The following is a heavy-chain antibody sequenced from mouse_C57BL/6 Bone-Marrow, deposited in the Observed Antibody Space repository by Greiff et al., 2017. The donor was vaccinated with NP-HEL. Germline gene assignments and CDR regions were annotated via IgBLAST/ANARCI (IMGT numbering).Heavy chain of an antibody. V-gene: IGHV1-19*01. CDR1: GYTFTDYY. J-gene: IGHJ2*01. CDR3: ATSLWLRPLNYYFDY. Sequence: EVQLQQSGPVLVKPGASVKMSCKASGYTFTDYYMNWVKQSHGKSLEWIGVINPYNGGTSYNQKFKGKATLTVDKSSSTAYMELNSLTSEDSAVYYCATSLWLRPLNYYFDYWGQGTTLTVSS. D-gene: IGHD2-2*01. CDR2: INPYNGGT.